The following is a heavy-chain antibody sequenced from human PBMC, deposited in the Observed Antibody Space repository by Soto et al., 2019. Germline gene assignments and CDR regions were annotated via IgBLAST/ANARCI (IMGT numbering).Heavy chain of an antibody. D-gene: IGHD3-3*01. Sequence: PGGSLRLSCAASGFTFSDYYMSWIRQAPGKGLEWVSYISSSSSYTNYADSVKGRFTISRDNAKNSLYLQMNSLRAEDTAVYYCARDAKYYDFWSGYSNWFDPWGQGTLVTVSS. CDR1: GFTFSDYY. J-gene: IGHJ5*02. CDR3: ARDAKYYDFWSGYSNWFDP. V-gene: IGHV3-11*06. CDR2: ISSSSSYT.